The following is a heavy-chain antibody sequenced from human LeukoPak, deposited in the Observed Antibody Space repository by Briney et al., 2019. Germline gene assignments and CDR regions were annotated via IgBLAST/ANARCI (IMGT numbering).Heavy chain of an antibody. J-gene: IGHJ4*02. CDR3: ATDSGYCSSTSCYIGVIFDY. Sequence: SQTLSLTCTVSGGSISSGDYYWSWIRQPPGKGLEWIGYIYYSGSTYYNPSLKSRVTISVDTSKNQFSLKLSSVTAADTAVYYCATDSGYCSSTSCYIGVIFDYWGQGTLVTVSS. CDR1: GGSISSGDYY. V-gene: IGHV4-30-4*01. D-gene: IGHD2-2*02. CDR2: IYYSGST.